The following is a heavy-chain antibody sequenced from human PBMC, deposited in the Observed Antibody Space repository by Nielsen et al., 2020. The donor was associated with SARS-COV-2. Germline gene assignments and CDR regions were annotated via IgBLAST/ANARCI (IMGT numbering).Heavy chain of an antibody. CDR3: AKVQWGRSGYGDYLGAFDI. V-gene: IGHV1-24*01. D-gene: IGHD4-17*01. CDR2: FDPEDGET. Sequence: ASVKVSCKVSGYTLTELSMHWVRQAPGKGLEWMGGFDPEDGETIYAQKFQGRVTMTEDTSTDTAYMELSSLRAEDTAVYYCAKVQWGRSGYGDYLGAFDIWGQGTMVTVSS. CDR1: GYTLTELS. J-gene: IGHJ3*02.